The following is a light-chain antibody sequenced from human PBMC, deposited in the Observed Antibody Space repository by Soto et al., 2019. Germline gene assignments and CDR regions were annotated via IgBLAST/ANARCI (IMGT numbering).Light chain of an antibody. CDR1: QSLITRY. CDR2: GAS. CDR3: HQYGTSPT. V-gene: IGKV3-20*01. Sequence: EIVLTQSPGTLSLFPGERATLSCRASQSLITRYLAWYQQKPGQAPRLLIYGASSRATGIPDRFSGSGSGKDFTLTISRLEPEDFAVYSCHQYGTSPTFGQGTRLEIK. J-gene: IGKJ5*01.